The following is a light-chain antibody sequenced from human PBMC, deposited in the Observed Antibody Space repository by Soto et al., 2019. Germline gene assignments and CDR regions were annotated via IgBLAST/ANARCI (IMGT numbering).Light chain of an antibody. V-gene: IGKV1-33*01. J-gene: IGKJ4*01. CDR1: QDITNY. CDR3: QHYDNVPLT. Sequence: DIQMTQSPSSLSASVGDRVTITCQASQDITNYLNWYQQKPGKAPKLLIYDASNLETGVTSRFSGSGSGTDFIFTISSLQPEDIATYYCQHYDNVPLTFGGGTKGDIK. CDR2: DAS.